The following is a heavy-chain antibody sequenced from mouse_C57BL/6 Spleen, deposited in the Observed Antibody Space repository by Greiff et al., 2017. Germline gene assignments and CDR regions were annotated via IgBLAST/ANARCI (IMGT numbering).Heavy chain of an antibody. Sequence: QVQLQQSGAELVRPGASVTLSCKASGYTFTDYEMHWVKQTPVHGLEWIGAIDPETGGTAYNQKFKGKAILTVYKSSSTAYMELRRRTSEDSAVYYCPITTVVSEGWFAYWGQGTLVTVSA. V-gene: IGHV1-15*01. D-gene: IGHD1-1*01. J-gene: IGHJ3*01. CDR2: IDPETGGT. CDR1: GYTFTDYE. CDR3: PITTVVSEGWFAY.